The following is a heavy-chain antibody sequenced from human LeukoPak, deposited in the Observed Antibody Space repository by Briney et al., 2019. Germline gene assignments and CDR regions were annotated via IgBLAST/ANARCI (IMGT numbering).Heavy chain of an antibody. CDR3: ARSTYYYDSSGYYELAAFDI. Sequence: SETLSLTCTVSGGSISSYYWGWIRQPPGKGLEWIAYIYYSGSTNYNPSLKSRVTISVDTSKNQFSLKLSSVAAADTAVYYCARSTYYYDSSGYYELAAFDIWGQGTMVTVSS. D-gene: IGHD3-22*01. V-gene: IGHV4-59*01. J-gene: IGHJ3*02. CDR2: IYYSGST. CDR1: GGSISSYY.